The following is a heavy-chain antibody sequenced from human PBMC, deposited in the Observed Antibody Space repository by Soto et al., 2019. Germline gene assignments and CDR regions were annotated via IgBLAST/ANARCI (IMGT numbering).Heavy chain of an antibody. CDR2: IMPIFRRA. CDR1: GGTFNNYA. J-gene: IGHJ4*02. Sequence: GASVKVSCKVSGGTFNNYAISWVRQAPGQGLKWMGGIMPIFRRADYAQEFQGRATITADKSTTTFYMELSSLRSGDTAIYYCARPYDFWSGSGPFDYWGQGTLVTVSS. D-gene: IGHD3-3*01. CDR3: ARPYDFWSGSGPFDY. V-gene: IGHV1-69*06.